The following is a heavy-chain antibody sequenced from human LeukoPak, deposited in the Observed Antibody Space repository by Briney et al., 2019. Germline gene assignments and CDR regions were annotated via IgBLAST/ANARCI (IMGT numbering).Heavy chain of an antibody. D-gene: IGHD3-3*01. Sequence: EASVKVSCKASGYTFTGYYMHWVRQAPGQGLEWMGWINPNSGGTNYAQKFQGRVTMTRDTSISTAYMELSRLRSDDTAVYYCARADGPPLTTFGVPPPFDPWDQGTLVTVSS. V-gene: IGHV1-2*02. CDR3: ARADGPPLTTFGVPPPFDP. J-gene: IGHJ5*02. CDR2: INPNSGGT. CDR1: GYTFTGYY.